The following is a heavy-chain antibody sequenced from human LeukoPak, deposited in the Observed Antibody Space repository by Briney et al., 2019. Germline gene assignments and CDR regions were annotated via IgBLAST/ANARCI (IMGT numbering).Heavy chain of an antibody. Sequence: AGGSLRLSCAASGFTFSSYWMSWVRQAPRTGLVWVSRINTDGSSTTYADLVKGRFTISRDNAKNTLYLQVNSLRAEDMGVYYCARASADSKLFDVWGQGTLVTVSS. CDR1: GFTFSSYW. J-gene: IGHJ4*02. V-gene: IGHV3-74*01. CDR3: ARASADSKLFDV. CDR2: INTDGSST.